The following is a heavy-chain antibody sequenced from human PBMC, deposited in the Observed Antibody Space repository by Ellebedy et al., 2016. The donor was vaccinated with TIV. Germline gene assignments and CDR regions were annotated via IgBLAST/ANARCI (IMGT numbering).Heavy chain of an antibody. CDR3: ARGPSAALLNDSSGYSKYFDS. CDR2: IYYSGNT. J-gene: IGHJ4*02. CDR1: GGSISGYY. D-gene: IGHD3-22*01. V-gene: IGHV4-59*01. Sequence: SETLSLXXTVSGGSISGYYWSWIRQPPGKGLEWIGYIYYSGNTHFNPSLKSRVTMSVDTSKNQFSLKLSSVTAADTAVYYCARGPSAALLNDSSGYSKYFDSWGQGTLVTVSS.